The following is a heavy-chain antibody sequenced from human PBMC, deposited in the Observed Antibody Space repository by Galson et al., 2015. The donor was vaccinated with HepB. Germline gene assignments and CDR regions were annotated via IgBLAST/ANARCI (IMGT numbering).Heavy chain of an antibody. CDR3: AEGGRGGGNAFDI. CDR2: ISYDGSNK. V-gene: IGHV3-30*04. Sequence: SLRLSCAASGFTFSSYAMHWVRQAPGKGLEWVAVISYDGSNKYYADSVKGRFTISRDNSKNTLYLQMNSLRAEDTAVYYCAEGGRGGGNAFDIWGQGTMVTVSS. J-gene: IGHJ3*02. CDR1: GFTFSSYA. D-gene: IGHD2-15*01.